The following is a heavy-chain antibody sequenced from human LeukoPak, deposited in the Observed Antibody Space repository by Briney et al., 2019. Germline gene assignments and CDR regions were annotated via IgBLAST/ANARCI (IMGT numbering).Heavy chain of an antibody. J-gene: IGHJ4*02. CDR2: IYTSGST. D-gene: IGHD3-3*01. V-gene: IGHV4-61*02. Sequence: SETLSLTCTVSGGSISSGSYYWSWIRQPAGKGLEWIGRIYTSGSTNYNPSLKSRVTISVDTSKNQFSLKLSSVTAADTAVYYCAVGLYDFWSGSFDYWGQGTLVTVSS. CDR3: AVGLYDFWSGSFDY. CDR1: GGSISSGSYY.